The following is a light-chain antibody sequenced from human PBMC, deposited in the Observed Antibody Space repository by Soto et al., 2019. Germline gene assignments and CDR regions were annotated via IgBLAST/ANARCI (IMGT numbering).Light chain of an antibody. CDR3: QQRSNWPPYT. J-gene: IGKJ2*01. CDR1: QSVSSS. Sequence: EIVLTQSPATLSLSPGERATLSCRASQSVSSSLAWYQQKPGQAPRLLIYDASNRATGIPARFSGSGSGTDFTLTISSLDPEDFAVYYCQQRSNWPPYTFGQGTKLEI. CDR2: DAS. V-gene: IGKV3-11*01.